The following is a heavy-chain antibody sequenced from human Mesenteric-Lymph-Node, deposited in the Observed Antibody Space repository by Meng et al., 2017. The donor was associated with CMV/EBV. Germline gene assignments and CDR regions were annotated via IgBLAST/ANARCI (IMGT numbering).Heavy chain of an antibody. CDR2: SNPNSGGT. CDR3: ARTLGGSY. D-gene: IGHD3-16*01. V-gene: IGHV1-2*02. CDR1: GYTFTGYY. Sequence: ASVKVSCKASGYTFTGYYVHWVRLAPGQGLDWMGWSNPNSGGTHHAQKFQGRVTMTSDTSSTTAYMELSGLRSDDTAVYYCARTLGGSYWGQGTLVTVSS. J-gene: IGHJ4*02.